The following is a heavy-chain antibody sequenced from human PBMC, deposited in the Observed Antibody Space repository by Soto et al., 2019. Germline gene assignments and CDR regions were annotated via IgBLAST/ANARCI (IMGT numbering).Heavy chain of an antibody. V-gene: IGHV4-30-4*02. D-gene: IGHD2-15*01. CDR3: ARGRYCLAGRCFPNWFDS. CDR1: ADSISPVNYF. J-gene: IGHJ5*01. CDR2: IYKSTTT. Sequence: KPSDTLSVTSTLSADSISPVNYFRAWIRQPPGQSLEYIGYIYKSTTTYYNPSFESRVAISLDTSKSQFSLNVTSVTAADTAVYFCARGRYCLAGRCFPNWFDSWGQGTLVTVSS.